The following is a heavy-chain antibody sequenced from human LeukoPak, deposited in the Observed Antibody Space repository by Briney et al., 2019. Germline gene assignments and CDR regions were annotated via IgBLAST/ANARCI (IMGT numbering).Heavy chain of an antibody. V-gene: IGHV3-7*03. CDR1: GFTFSGFW. CDR2: INSDGSEG. CDR3: ARSSYSSSSSV. Sequence: GGSLRLSCAVSGFTFSGFWMSWSRQAPGKGLEWVASINSDGSEGYYADVVKGRFTISRDNAKNSLYPQINSLRAEDTAVYYCARSSYSSSSSVWGQGTMVTVSS. J-gene: IGHJ3*01. D-gene: IGHD6-6*01.